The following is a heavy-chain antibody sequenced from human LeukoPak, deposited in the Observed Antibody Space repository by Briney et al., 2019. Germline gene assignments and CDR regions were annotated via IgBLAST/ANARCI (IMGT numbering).Heavy chain of an antibody. D-gene: IGHD2-2*01. CDR1: GFTLSDHY. CDR2: IRNKANSYAT. CDR3: ARSYCSSTNCYGLDYFDY. J-gene: IGHJ4*02. Sequence: GGSLRLSCATSGFTLSDHYIDWVRQAPGRGLGWVGRIRNKANSYATEYAASVKGRFTISRDDSQNSLYLQMNSLKTEDTAVYYCARSYCSSTNCYGLDYFDYWGQGTLVTVSS. V-gene: IGHV3-72*01.